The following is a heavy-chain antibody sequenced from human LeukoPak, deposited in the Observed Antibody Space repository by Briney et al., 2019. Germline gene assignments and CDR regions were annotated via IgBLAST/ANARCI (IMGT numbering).Heavy chain of an antibody. Sequence: SVKVSCKASGFTFTSSAIQWVRQARGQRLEWIGWIVVGSGNTNYAQKFQERVTITRDMSTSTAYMELSGLRSEDTAVYYCAAVLGQVGGIYYFDYWGQGTLVTVSS. J-gene: IGHJ4*02. CDR1: GFTFTSSA. V-gene: IGHV1-58*02. CDR3: AAVLGQVGGIYYFDY. D-gene: IGHD1-26*01. CDR2: IVVGSGNT.